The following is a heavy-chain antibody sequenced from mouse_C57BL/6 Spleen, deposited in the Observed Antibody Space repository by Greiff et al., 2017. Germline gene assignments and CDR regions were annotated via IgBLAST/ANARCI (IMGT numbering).Heavy chain of an antibody. J-gene: IGHJ3*01. CDR2: IWSGGST. CDR3: AGYDYDVAWFAY. D-gene: IGHD2-4*01. V-gene: IGHV2-2*01. CDR1: GFSLTSYG. Sequence: VKGVESGPGLVQPSQSLSITCTVSGFSLTSYGVHWVRQSPGKGLEWLGVIWSGGSTDYNAAFLSRLSISQDNSKSQVFFKMNSLKADDTAIYYCAGYDYDVAWFAYWGQGTLVTVSA.